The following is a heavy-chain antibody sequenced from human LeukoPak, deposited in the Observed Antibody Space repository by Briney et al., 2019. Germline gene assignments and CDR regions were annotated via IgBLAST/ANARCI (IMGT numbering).Heavy chain of an antibody. J-gene: IGHJ4*02. V-gene: IGHV4-59*01. CDR1: GGSISSYY. CDR3: ARDPGPYCSGGTCYVDY. D-gene: IGHD2-15*01. Sequence: PSETLSLTCTVSGGSISSYYWSWIRQPPGKGLEWIGYIYYSGSTNYNPSLRSRVTISVDTSKNQFSLKLTSVTAADTAVYYCARDPGPYCSGGTCYVDYWGQGTLVTVSS. CDR2: IYYSGST.